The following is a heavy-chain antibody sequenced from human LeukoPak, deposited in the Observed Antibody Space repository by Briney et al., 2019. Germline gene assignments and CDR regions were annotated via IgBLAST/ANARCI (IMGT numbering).Heavy chain of an antibody. J-gene: IGHJ5*02. V-gene: IGHV3-21*01. D-gene: IGHD3-3*01. CDR1: GFTFSNYS. CDR3: ARELRVTIFGVVTTPNWFDP. Sequence: GGSLRLSCAASGFTFSNYSMNWVRQAPGKGLEWVSSISSSSSYIYYADSVKGRFTISRDNAKNSLYLQMNSLRAEDTAVYYCARELRVTIFGVVTTPNWFDPWGQGTLVTVSS. CDR2: ISSSSSYI.